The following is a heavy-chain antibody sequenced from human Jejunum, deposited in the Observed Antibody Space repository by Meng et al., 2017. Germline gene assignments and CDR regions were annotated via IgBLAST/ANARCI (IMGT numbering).Heavy chain of an antibody. CDR2: ISAHDGET. CDR1: GYTLTTHG. V-gene: IGHV1-18*01. CDR3: SRIESGFRGYHYVSSFDY. Sequence: ASVKVSCKASGYTLTTHGISWVRKAPGQGLEWMGWISAHDGETNYAHKFQGRVTMTTDTYTETAYMELRSLRTDDTALYYCSRIESGFRGYHYVSSFDYWGQGSLVTVSS. D-gene: IGHD5-12*01. J-gene: IGHJ4*02.